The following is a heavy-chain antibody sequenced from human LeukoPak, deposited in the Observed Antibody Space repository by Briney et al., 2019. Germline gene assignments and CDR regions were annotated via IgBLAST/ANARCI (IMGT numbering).Heavy chain of an antibody. Sequence: GGSLRLSRAASGFTFSRFSMTWVRQAPGKGLEWVSSIGDTTYYADSVKGRFIISRDNSKNTLYLQMNSLRADDTAVYYCVKRGEEGSWGQGTLAIVS. CDR1: GFTFSRFS. J-gene: IGHJ5*02. V-gene: IGHV3-23*01. CDR2: IGDTT. CDR3: VKRGEEGS. D-gene: IGHD4-17*01.